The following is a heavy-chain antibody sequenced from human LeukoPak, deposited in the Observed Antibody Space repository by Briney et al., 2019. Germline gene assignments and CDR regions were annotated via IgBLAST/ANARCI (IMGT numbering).Heavy chain of an antibody. CDR2: INHSGST. CDR3: ARVVVPAAIDAFDI. D-gene: IGHD2-2*02. CDR1: GGSFSGYY. V-gene: IGHV4-34*01. Sequence: SETLSLTCAVYGGSFSGYYGSWFRQPQGKGLEWIGEINHSGSTNYNPSLKSRVTISVDTSKNQFSLKLSSVTAADTAVYYCARVVVPAAIDAFDIWGQGTMVTVSS. J-gene: IGHJ3*02.